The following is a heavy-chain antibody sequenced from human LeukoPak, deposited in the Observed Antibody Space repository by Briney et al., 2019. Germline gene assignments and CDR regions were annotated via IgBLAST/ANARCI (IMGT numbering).Heavy chain of an antibody. Sequence: GESLKISCKGSGYGFTSYWIGWVRQMPGKGLEWMGIIYPGDSDTRYSPSFQGQVTISADKSISTAYLQWSSLKASDTAMYYCVRDSPDGDDGRGSYYFDYWGQGTLVTVSS. CDR2: IYPGDSDT. J-gene: IGHJ4*02. V-gene: IGHV5-51*01. D-gene: IGHD4-17*01. CDR1: GYGFTSYW. CDR3: VRDSPDGDDGRGSYYFDY.